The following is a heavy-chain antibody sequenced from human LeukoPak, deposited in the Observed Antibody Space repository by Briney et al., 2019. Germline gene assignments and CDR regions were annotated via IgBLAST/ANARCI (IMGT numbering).Heavy chain of an antibody. D-gene: IGHD7-27*01. Sequence: PGRSLRLSCTASGFTFSDYGVSWVRQAPGKGLEWVGSIRSEAFGGTTEYAASVKGRFNISRDDSKSIAYLQMHSLKTEDTAVYYCTRAEAPNWGSIDFWGQGTLVTVSS. CDR2: IRSEAFGGTT. CDR1: GFTFSDYG. CDR3: TRAEAPNWGSIDF. J-gene: IGHJ4*02. V-gene: IGHV3-49*04.